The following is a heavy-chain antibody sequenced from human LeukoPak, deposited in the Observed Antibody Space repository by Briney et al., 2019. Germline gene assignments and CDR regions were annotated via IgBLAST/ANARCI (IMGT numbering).Heavy chain of an antibody. D-gene: IGHD2-15*01. Sequence: SQTLSLTCAISGDSVSSNSAAWNWIRQSPSRGLEWLGRTYYRSKWYNDYAVSVKSRITINPDTSKNQFSLQLNSVTPEDTAVYYCARGRYCSGGSCRLYFDYWGQGTLVTVSS. CDR1: GDSVSSNSAA. CDR3: ARGRYCSGGSCRLYFDY. V-gene: IGHV6-1*01. CDR2: TYYRSKWYN. J-gene: IGHJ4*02.